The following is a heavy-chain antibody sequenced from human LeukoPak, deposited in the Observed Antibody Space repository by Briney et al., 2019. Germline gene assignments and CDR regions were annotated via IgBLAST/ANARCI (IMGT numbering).Heavy chain of an antibody. J-gene: IGHJ4*02. Sequence: GGSLRLSCAASGFTFSSYAMSWVRQAPGKGLEWVSAISGSGGSTYYADSVKGRFTISRDNSKNTLYLQMNSLRAEDTAVYYCAKDGRRRGRSLHIVVVTAIDCWGQGTLATVSS. CDR1: GFTFSSYA. D-gene: IGHD2-21*02. CDR3: AKDGRRRGRSLHIVVVTAIDC. CDR2: ISGSGGST. V-gene: IGHV3-23*01.